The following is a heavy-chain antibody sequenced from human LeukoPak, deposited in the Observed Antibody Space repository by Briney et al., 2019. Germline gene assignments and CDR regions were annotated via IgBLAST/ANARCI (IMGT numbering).Heavy chain of an antibody. V-gene: IGHV3-74*01. Sequence: GGSLRLSCAASGFTFSSYWMHWVRQAPGKGLLWVSRINSDGSSTSYADSVKGRFTISRDNAKNTLYLQMNSLRAEDTAVYYCARRIAVAAAPYYFGYWGQGTLVTVSS. CDR3: ARRIAVAAAPYYFGY. D-gene: IGHD6-13*01. CDR2: INSDGSST. J-gene: IGHJ4*02. CDR1: GFTFSSYW.